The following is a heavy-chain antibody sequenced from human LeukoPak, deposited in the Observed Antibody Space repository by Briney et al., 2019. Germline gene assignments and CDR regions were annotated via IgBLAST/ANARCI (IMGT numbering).Heavy chain of an antibody. D-gene: IGHD6-13*01. CDR3: ARAKRWIGSSWHFDN. CDR2: IRYDGSNK. J-gene: IGHJ4*02. CDR1: GFTFSSYG. Sequence: GGSLRLSCAASGFTFSSYGMHWVRQAPGKGLEWVAFIRYDGSNKYYADSVKGRFTISRDNSKNTLYLQMNSLRAEGTAVYYCARAKRWIGSSWHFDNWGQGTLVTVSS. V-gene: IGHV3-30*02.